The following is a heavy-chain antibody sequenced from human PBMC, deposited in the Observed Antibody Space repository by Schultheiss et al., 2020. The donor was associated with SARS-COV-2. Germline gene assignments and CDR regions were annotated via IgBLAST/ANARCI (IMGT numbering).Heavy chain of an antibody. V-gene: IGHV4-39*01. D-gene: IGHD6-19*01. J-gene: IGHJ4*02. CDR1: GGSISSSSYY. CDR3: ARGGSGWYRTGYFDY. CDR2: IYYSGST. Sequence: SETLSLTCTVSGGSISSSSYYWGWIRQPPGKGLEWIGSIYYSGSTYYNPSLKSRATISVDTSKNQFSLKLSSVTAADTAVYYCARGGSGWYRTGYFDYWGQGALVTGSS.